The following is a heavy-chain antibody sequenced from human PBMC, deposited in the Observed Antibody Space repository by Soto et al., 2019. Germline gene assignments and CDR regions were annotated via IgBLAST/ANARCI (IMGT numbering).Heavy chain of an antibody. D-gene: IGHD3-22*01. J-gene: IGHJ6*02. Sequence: SVKVSCKASGGTFSSYAISWVRQAPGQGLEWMGGIIPIFGTANYAQKFQGRVTITADESTSTAYMELSSLRSEDTAVYYCARGFSSGYSRHYYYYGMDVWGQGTTVTVSS. CDR3: ARGFSSGYSRHYYYYGMDV. CDR2: IIPIFGTA. V-gene: IGHV1-69*13. CDR1: GGTFSSYA.